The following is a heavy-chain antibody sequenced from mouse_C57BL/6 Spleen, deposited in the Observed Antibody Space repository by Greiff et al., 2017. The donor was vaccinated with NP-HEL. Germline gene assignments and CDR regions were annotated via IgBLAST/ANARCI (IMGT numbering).Heavy chain of an antibody. V-gene: IGHV1-61*01. D-gene: IGHD1-1*01. Sequence: QVQLKQPGAELVRPGSSVKLSCKASGYTFTSYWMDWVKQRPGQGLEWIGNIYPSDSETHYNQKFKDKATLTVDKSSSTAYMQLSSLTSEDSAVYYCARRNYGSSYGFAYWGQGTLVTVSA. CDR3: ARRNYGSSYGFAY. CDR1: GYTFTSYW. CDR2: IYPSDSET. J-gene: IGHJ3*01.